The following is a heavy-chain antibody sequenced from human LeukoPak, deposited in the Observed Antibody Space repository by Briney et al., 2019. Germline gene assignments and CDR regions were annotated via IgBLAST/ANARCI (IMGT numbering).Heavy chain of an antibody. Sequence: PSETLSLTCTVSGGSISSSSYYWGWIRQPPGKGLEWIGSIYYSGSTYYNPSLKSRVTISVDTSKNQFSLKLSSVTAADTAVYYCASDGGATSWFDPWGQGTLVTVSS. J-gene: IGHJ5*02. V-gene: IGHV4-39*07. CDR2: IYYSGST. CDR1: GGSISSSSYY. D-gene: IGHD5-12*01. CDR3: ASDGGATSWFDP.